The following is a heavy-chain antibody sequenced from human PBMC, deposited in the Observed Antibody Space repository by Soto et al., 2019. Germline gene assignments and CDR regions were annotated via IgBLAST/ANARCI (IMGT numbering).Heavy chain of an antibody. CDR1: VYTFPSYA. Sequence: GASVKVSCKASVYTFPSYAIHWVRQAPGQRLEGMGWINAGNGNTKYSQKFQGRVTITRDTSASTAYMELSSLRSEDTAVYYCARDRGRFLEWTHYYYYGMDVWGQGTAVTVSS. J-gene: IGHJ6*02. CDR3: ARDRGRFLEWTHYYYYGMDV. D-gene: IGHD3-3*01. CDR2: INAGNGNT. V-gene: IGHV1-3*01.